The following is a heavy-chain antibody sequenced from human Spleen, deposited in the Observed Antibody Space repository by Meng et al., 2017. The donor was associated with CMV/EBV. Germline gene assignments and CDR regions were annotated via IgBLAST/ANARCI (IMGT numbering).Heavy chain of an antibody. J-gene: IGHJ5*01. CDR1: FSSYS. CDR3: ARESSCLQGYCSNINWFDS. Sequence: FSSYSMNSVRQAPGKGLEWVSSISSTRNYIYYAGSVKGRFTISSDNAKNSLHLQMNSLRAEDTAVYYCARESSCLQGYCSNINWFDSWGQGTLVTVSS. V-gene: IGHV3-21*01. CDR2: ISSTRNYI. D-gene: IGHD2-2*01.